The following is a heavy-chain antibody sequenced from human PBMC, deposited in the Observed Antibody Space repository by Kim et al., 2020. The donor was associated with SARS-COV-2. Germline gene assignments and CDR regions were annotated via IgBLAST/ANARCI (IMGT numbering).Heavy chain of an antibody. CDR2: ISGSGGST. J-gene: IGHJ4*02. CDR1: GFTFSSYA. V-gene: IGHV3-23*01. Sequence: GGSLRLSCAASGFTFSSYAMSWVRQAPGKGLEWVSAISGSGGSTYYADSVKGRFTISRDNSKNTLYLQMNSLRAEDTAVYYCAKGLMGHSSSCYDYWGQGTLVTVSS. CDR3: AKGLMGHSSSCYDY. D-gene: IGHD6-13*01.